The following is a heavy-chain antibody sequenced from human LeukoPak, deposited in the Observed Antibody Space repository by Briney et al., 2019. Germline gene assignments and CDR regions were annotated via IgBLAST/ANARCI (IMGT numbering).Heavy chain of an antibody. V-gene: IGHV3-21*01. Sequence: PGASLRLSCEASGLTFSGYIMNWVRLAPGRGLEWVSSISHSSNYKYYADSVKGRFTISRDNAMNSLYLQMNSLRAEDTAVYYCARGLRSCNSASCHPTWFDPWGQGALVTVSS. D-gene: IGHD2-2*01. CDR1: GLTFSGYI. CDR3: ARGLRSCNSASCHPTWFDP. J-gene: IGHJ5*02. CDR2: ISHSSNYK.